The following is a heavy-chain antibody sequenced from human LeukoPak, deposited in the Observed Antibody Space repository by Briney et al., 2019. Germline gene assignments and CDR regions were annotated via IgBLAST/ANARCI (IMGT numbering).Heavy chain of an antibody. CDR3: ARVLPYDYINRFDR. CDR1: GFTFSTYS. Sequence: PGGSLRLSCAASGFTFSTYSMNWVRQAPGKGLEWVSSISSSSSYIYYADSVKGRFTISRDNAKNSLYLQMNSLGTEDTAVYYCARVLPYDYINRFDRWGQGTLVTVSS. V-gene: IGHV3-21*01. CDR2: ISSSSSYI. J-gene: IGHJ5*02. D-gene: IGHD4-11*01.